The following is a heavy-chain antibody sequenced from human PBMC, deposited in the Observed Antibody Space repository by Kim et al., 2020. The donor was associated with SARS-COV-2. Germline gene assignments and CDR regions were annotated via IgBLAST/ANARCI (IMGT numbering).Heavy chain of an antibody. Sequence: SETLSLTCAVYGGSFSGYYWSWIRQPPGKGLEWIGEINHSGSTNYNPSLKSRVTISVDTSKNQFSLKLSSVTAADTAVYYCARTRRYYGSGYIWFDPWGQGTLVTVSS. CDR3: ARTRRYYGSGYIWFDP. CDR1: GGSFSGYY. V-gene: IGHV4-34*01. CDR2: INHSGST. D-gene: IGHD3-10*01. J-gene: IGHJ5*02.